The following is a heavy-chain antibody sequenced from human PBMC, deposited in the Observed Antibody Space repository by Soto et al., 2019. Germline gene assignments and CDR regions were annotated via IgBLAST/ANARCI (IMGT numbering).Heavy chain of an antibody. D-gene: IGHD2-15*01. J-gene: IGHJ4*02. CDR1: GCSISRYY. CDR2: IYYSGST. CDR3: ASPLGYCSGGNCYSYFDY. V-gene: IGHV4-59*08. Sequence: PSETLSLTCTVSGCSISRYYWSWIRQPPGKGLEWIGNIYYSGSTYYNPSLKSRVTISVDTSKNQFSLKLSSVTAADTAVYYCASPLGYCSGGNCYSYFDYWGQGTLVTVSS.